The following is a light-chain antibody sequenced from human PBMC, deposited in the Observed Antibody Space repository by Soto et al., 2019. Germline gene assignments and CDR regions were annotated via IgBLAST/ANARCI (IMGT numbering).Light chain of an antibody. CDR2: EGS. CDR3: CSYASSGIYWV. Sequence: QSALTQPASVSGSPGQSSTISCTGTSIDIGTYNLVSWYQQYPGEAPKLIIYEGSKWPPGFSDRFSGSNSGNTASLTISGLQAEDDADYYCCSYASSGIYWVFGEWTQVTVL. J-gene: IGLJ3*02. CDR1: SIDIGTYNL. V-gene: IGLV2-23*01.